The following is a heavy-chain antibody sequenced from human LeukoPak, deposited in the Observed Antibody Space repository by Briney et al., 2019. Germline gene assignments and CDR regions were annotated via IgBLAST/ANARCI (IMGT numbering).Heavy chain of an antibody. J-gene: IGHJ3*02. Sequence: GGSLRLSCAASGFTFSNHAMSWVRQAPGKGLEWVSGISGSGDSTYYADSVKGRFTISRDNSKNTVYLQMNSQRAEDTAIYYCAKQMESLVGATRSGDAFDIWGRGTVVTVSS. CDR1: GFTFSNHA. D-gene: IGHD1-26*01. V-gene: IGHV3-23*01. CDR2: ISGSGDST. CDR3: AKQMESLVGATRSGDAFDI.